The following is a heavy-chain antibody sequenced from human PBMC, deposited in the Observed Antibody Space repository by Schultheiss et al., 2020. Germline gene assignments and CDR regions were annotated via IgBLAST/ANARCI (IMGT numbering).Heavy chain of an antibody. D-gene: IGHD1-26*01. J-gene: IGHJ3*02. CDR2: IYSGGST. V-gene: IGHV3-53*01. Sequence: GGSLRLSCAASGFTASRNYINWVRQAPGKGLEWVSVIYSGGSTYYADSVKGRFTISRDNAKNSLYLQMNSLRAEDTAVYYCANAIVGATTSDPWIWGQGTMVTVSS. CDR3: ANAIVGATTSDPWI. CDR1: GFTASRNY.